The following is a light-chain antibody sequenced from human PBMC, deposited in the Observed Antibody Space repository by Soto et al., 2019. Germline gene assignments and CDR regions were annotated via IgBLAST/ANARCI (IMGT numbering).Light chain of an antibody. CDR3: QQYYSSPFT. Sequence: DIVMTQSPDSLAVSLGERATINCKSSQSVLYSSNDKNYLAWYQQKPGQPPRLLIYWASTRESGFPDRVTGGGSGTDFTLTISSLQAEDVAVYYCQQYYSSPFTFGPGTKVDIK. CDR2: WAS. J-gene: IGKJ3*01. CDR1: QSVLYSSNDKNY. V-gene: IGKV4-1*01.